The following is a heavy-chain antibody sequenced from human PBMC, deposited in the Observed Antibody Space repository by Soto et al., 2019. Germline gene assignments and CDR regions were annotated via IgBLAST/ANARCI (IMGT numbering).Heavy chain of an antibody. CDR2: IYHSGST. D-gene: IGHD3-22*01. Sequence: PSETLSLTCAVSGGSISSGDYSWSWIRQPPGKGLDWIGSIYHSGSTYYNPSLKSRVTISVDKSKNQFPLNLNSVTAADTAVYYCARNGGYFQFFDYWGQGTLVTVSS. V-gene: IGHV4-30-2*01. J-gene: IGHJ4*02. CDR1: GGSISSGDYS. CDR3: ARNGGYFQFFDY.